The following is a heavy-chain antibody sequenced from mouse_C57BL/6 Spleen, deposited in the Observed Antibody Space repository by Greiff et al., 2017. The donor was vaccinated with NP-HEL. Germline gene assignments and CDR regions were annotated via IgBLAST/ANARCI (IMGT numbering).Heavy chain of an antibody. CDR1: GFNIKDYY. D-gene: IGHD2-1*01. CDR3: ARGHYGNYSYYFDY. V-gene: IGHV14-2*01. CDR2: IDPEDGET. Sequence: EVQLQQSGAELVKPGASVKLSCTASGFNIKDYYMHWVKQRTEQGLEWIGRIDPEDGETKYAPKFQGKNTITADTSSNTTYLQLRSLTSEDTDVYYCARGHYGNYSYYFDYWGQGTTLTVSS. J-gene: IGHJ2*01.